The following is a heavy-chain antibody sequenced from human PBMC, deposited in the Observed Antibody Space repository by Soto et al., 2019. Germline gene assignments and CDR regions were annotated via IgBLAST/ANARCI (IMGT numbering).Heavy chain of an antibody. CDR3: ARGRKERYCSSTSCYGFDY. CDR2: IIPILGIA. J-gene: IGHJ4*02. Sequence: SVKVSCKASGGTFSSYTISWVRQAPGQGLDWMGRIIPILGIANYAQKFQGRVTITADKSTSTAYMELSSLRSEDTAVYYCARGRKERYCSSTSCYGFDYWGQGTLVTVSS. V-gene: IGHV1-69*02. D-gene: IGHD2-2*01. CDR1: GGTFSSYT.